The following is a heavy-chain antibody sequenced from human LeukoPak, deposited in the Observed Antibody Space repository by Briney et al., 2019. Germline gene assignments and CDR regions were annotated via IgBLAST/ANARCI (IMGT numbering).Heavy chain of an antibody. CDR2: MNPKSGGT. D-gene: IGHD1-26*01. V-gene: IGHV1-2*02. CDR3: ARAGGRSWFDP. CDR1: GYTFTNSY. Sequence: GASVKVSCKASGYTFTNSYIHWGRQAPGQGLEWMGSMNPKSGGTKYAQKFQGRVSMTRDTSISTAYMELASLTSDDTAVYYCARAGGRSWFDPWGQGTLVTVSS. J-gene: IGHJ5*02.